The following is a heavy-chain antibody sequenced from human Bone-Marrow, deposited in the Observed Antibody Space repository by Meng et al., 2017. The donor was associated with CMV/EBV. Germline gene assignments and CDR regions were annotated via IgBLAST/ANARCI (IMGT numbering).Heavy chain of an antibody. CDR3: ARDPDGYNPLADY. CDR2: MNPNSGNT. D-gene: IGHD5-24*01. J-gene: IGHJ4*02. V-gene: IGHV1-8*01. Sequence: ASVKVSCKASGYTFTSYDINWVRQATGQGLEWMGWMNPNSGNTGYAQKFQGRVTMTRNTSISTAYMELSRLRSDDTAVYYCARDPDGYNPLADYWGQGTLVTFSS. CDR1: GYTFTSYD.